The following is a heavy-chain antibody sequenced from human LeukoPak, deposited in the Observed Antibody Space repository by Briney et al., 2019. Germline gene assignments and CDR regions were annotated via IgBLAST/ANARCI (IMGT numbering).Heavy chain of an antibody. CDR2: MYSGGST. V-gene: IGHV3-53*04. J-gene: IGHJ4*02. D-gene: IGHD4-17*01. CDR3: ARGGGDYNPFDY. Sequence: AGGSLRLSCAVSGFTVSTNYMSWVRQAPGKGLEWVSVMYSGGSTYYPDSVKGRFTISRHNSKNTLYLEINSQRPDDTAVYYCARGGGDYNPFDYWGQGTLVTVSS. CDR1: GFTVSTNY.